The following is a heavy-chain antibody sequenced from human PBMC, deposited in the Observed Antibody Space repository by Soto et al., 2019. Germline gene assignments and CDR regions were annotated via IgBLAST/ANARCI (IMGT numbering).Heavy chain of an antibody. CDR3: AREGYNYDYNY. CDR1: GDSISSSNW. CDR2: IHHSGII. V-gene: IGHV4-4*02. D-gene: IGHD3-16*01. J-gene: IGHJ4*02. Sequence: QVQLQESGPGLVKPSGTLSLTCAVSGDSISSSNWWTWVRQPPGKGLEWIGKIHHSGIINYNPSLKSRVTISLDKAKNQFSLKLYSVTAADTAVYYCAREGYNYDYNYWGQGTLVTVSS.